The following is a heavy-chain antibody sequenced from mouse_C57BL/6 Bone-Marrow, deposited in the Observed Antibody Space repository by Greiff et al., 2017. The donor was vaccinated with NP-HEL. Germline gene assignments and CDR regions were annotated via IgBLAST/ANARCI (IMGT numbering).Heavy chain of an antibody. CDR2: IYPGDGDT. CDR3: ARGDYGSSRFGYAMDY. D-gene: IGHD1-1*01. CDR1: GYAFSSYW. V-gene: IGHV1-80*01. Sequence: VQLQESGAELVKPGASVKISCKASGYAFSSYWMNWVKERPGKGLEWIGQIYPGDGDTKHNGKFKGKATLTADKSSSTAYMQVSSLTSEDSAVYFCARGDYGSSRFGYAMDYWGQGTSVTVSS. J-gene: IGHJ4*01.